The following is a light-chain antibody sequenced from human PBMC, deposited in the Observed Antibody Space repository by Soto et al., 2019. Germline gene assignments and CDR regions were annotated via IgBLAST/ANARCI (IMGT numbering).Light chain of an antibody. Sequence: DVQMTQSPSSVSASVGDRVTITCRASQDVSAWLAWYQQKPGTAPKSLIYAASTLQSGVPSRLSGSGSGTLFTLTISSLQPEDFATYYCQQYDSYPVTFGQGTRLEIK. J-gene: IGKJ5*01. CDR1: QDVSAW. V-gene: IGKV1D-16*01. CDR2: AAS. CDR3: QQYDSYPVT.